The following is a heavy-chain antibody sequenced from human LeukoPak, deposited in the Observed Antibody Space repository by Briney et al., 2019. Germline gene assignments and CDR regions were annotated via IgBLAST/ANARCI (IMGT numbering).Heavy chain of an antibody. V-gene: IGHV3-33*01. CDR3: ARIGCSGGNCYGYYYYGMDV. Sequence: GRSLRLSCVASGFTFSGYGMHWVRQAPGKGLEWVAIIWYDGSNKYFADSVKGRFTIYRDNSKNTLYLQMNSLRAEDTAVYYCARIGCSGGNCYGYYYYGMDVWGQGTTVTVSS. D-gene: IGHD2-15*01. CDR2: IWYDGSNK. CDR1: GFTFSGYG. J-gene: IGHJ6*02.